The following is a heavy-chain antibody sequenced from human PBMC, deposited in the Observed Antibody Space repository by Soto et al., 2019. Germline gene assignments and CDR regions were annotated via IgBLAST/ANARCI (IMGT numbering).Heavy chain of an antibody. D-gene: IGHD2-2*03. CDR2: IYSNEDT. V-gene: IGHV4-39*01. CDR1: GGSVSSNDFS. J-gene: IGHJ6*02. CDR3: ARLNGFCDGTKCRGYYGMDV. Sequence: QLQLQESGPGLVKPSETLSLTCAVSGGSVSSNDFSWGWVRQSPETGLEWIATIYSNEDTHYNPSLLSRVTIALDTSKNEFSLRLNSVTAADTAVYYCARLNGFCDGTKCRGYYGMDVWGRGTTVTVSS.